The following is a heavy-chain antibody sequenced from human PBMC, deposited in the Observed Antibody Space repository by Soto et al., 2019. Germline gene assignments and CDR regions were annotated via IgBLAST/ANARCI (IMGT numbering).Heavy chain of an antibody. D-gene: IGHD1-1*01. CDR1: GFTFSSYN. V-gene: IGHV3-48*01. CDR2: ISSTSAI. Sequence: PGGSLRLSCAASGFTFSSYNMYWVRQAPGKGLEWVAYISSTSAIYHADSVKGRFTISRDNSKNTLYLQMNSLRAEDTAVYYCAKRPPWGAAYFDYWGQGTLVTVSS. CDR3: AKRPPWGAAYFDY. J-gene: IGHJ4*02.